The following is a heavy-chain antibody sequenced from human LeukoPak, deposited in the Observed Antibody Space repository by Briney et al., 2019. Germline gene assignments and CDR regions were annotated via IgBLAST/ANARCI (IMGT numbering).Heavy chain of an antibody. D-gene: IGHD5-12*01. CDR3: ARPRGGYDPQPYWYFDL. CDR2: IYYSGST. Sequence: SETLSLTCTVSGGSISGSSYYWGWIRQPPGKGLEWIGSIYYSGSTYYNPSLKSRVTIPVDTSKNQFSLKLSSVTAADTAVYYCARPRGGYDPQPYWYFDLWGRGTLVTVSS. CDR1: GGSISGSSYY. J-gene: IGHJ2*01. V-gene: IGHV4-39*01.